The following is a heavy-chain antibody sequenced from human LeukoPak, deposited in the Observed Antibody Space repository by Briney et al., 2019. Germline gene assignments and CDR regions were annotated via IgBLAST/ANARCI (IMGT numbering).Heavy chain of an antibody. V-gene: IGHV4-39*07. J-gene: IGHJ5*02. CDR2: IYYSGST. D-gene: IGHD2-8*01. Sequence: PSETLSLTCTVSGGSISSSSYYWGWIRQPPGKGLEWIGSIYYSGSTYYNPSLKSRVTISVDTSKNKFSLRLNSVTAADTAVYYCARDTGQYAPGPPGFTRFDPWGQGTLVTVSS. CDR1: GGSISSSSYY. CDR3: ARDTGQYAPGPPGFTRFDP.